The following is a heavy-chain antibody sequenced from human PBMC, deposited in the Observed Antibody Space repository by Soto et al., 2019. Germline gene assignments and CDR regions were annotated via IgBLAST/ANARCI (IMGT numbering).Heavy chain of an antibody. CDR1: GYSFTSYW. D-gene: IGHD6-19*01. CDR3: ARHRIVIPAGTVYYYYGTDV. V-gene: IGHV5-51*01. Sequence: RGESLKISCKGSGYSFTSYWIGWVRQMPGKGLEWMGIIYPGDSDTRYSPSFQGQVTISADKSISTAYLQWSSLKASDTAMYYCARHRIVIPAGTVYYYYGTDVWGQGTTVTVSS. J-gene: IGHJ6*02. CDR2: IYPGDSDT.